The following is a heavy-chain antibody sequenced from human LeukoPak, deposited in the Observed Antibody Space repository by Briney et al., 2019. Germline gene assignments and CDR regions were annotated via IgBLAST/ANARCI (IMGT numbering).Heavy chain of an antibody. D-gene: IGHD2-21*02. CDR1: GFTFDDYG. V-gene: IGHV3-20*04. CDR2: FNWNGGST. Sequence: PGGSLRLSCAASGFTFDDYGMSWVRQAPGKGLEWGSGFNWNGGSTGYADSVKGRFTTSRDNAKNTLYLQMNSLRAEDTALYYCARDLGGHIVVVTAIHDAFDIWGQGTMVTVSS. CDR3: ARDLGGHIVVVTAIHDAFDI. J-gene: IGHJ3*02.